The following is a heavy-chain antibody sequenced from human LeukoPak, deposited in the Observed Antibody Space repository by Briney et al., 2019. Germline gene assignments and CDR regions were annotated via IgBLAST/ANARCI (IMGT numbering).Heavy chain of an antibody. Sequence: GGSLRLSCAASGFTFSNYSMNWVRQAPGKGLEWVSHITASGTAMFYADSVKGRFTISRDNAKNSLYLQMNSLRDEDTAVYYCASSGSYRFDYWGQGTLVTVSS. CDR3: ASSGSYRFDY. V-gene: IGHV3-48*02. D-gene: IGHD1-26*01. CDR1: GFTFSNYS. J-gene: IGHJ4*02. CDR2: ITASGTAM.